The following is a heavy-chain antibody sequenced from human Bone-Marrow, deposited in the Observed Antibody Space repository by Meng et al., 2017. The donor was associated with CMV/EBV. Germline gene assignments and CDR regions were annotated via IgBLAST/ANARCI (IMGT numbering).Heavy chain of an antibody. CDR3: ARVRYCSSTSSYTDLDWYFDL. CDR1: GGSVSSGSYY. V-gene: IGHV4-61*01. D-gene: IGHD2-2*02. Sequence: SETLSLTCTVSGGSVSSGSYYWSWIRQPPGKGLEWIGYIYYSGSTNYNPSLKSRVTISVDTSKNQFSLKLNSVTAADTAIYYCARVRYCSSTSSYTDLDWYFDLWGRGTLVTVSS. J-gene: IGHJ2*01. CDR2: IYYSGST.